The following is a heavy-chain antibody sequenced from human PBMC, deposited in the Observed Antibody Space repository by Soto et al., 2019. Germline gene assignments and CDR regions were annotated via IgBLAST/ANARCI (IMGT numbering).Heavy chain of an antibody. J-gene: IGHJ4*02. Sequence: QVQLVQSGAEVKKPGASVKVSCKTSGYTFAAFFIHWIRQAPGQGLEWMGWINPTSGATVSAQKFQDRVTMTRDTSITTVYLDLSRLRSDDTATYYCARDTKIPANAIHDGRWGQGTLVTVSS. CDR1: GYTFAAFF. D-gene: IGHD2-2*01. CDR3: ARDTKIPANAIHDGR. CDR2: INPTSGAT. V-gene: IGHV1-2*02.